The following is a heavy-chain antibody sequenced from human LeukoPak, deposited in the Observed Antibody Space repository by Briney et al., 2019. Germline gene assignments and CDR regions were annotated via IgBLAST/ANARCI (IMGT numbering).Heavy chain of an antibody. V-gene: IGHV4-34*01. CDR2: IYDSGST. Sequence: PSETLSLTCAVYGGSFSGYYWSWIRQPPGKGLEWIGSIYDSGSTYYNPSLKSRVTISVDTSKNQSSRKLNSVTAADTAVYYCARHYGPWGQGTLVTVSS. D-gene: IGHD3-16*01. J-gene: IGHJ5*02. CDR1: GGSFSGYY. CDR3: ARHYGP.